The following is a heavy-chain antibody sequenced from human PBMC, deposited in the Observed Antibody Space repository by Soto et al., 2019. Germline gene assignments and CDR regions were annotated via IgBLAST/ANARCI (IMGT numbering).Heavy chain of an antibody. CDR3: ARQRHGQLVLSY. J-gene: IGHJ4*02. V-gene: IGHV1-18*01. D-gene: IGHD6-13*01. Sequence: ASVKVSCKASGYTFTSYGISWVRQAPGQGLEWMGWISAYNGNTNYAQKLQGRVTMTTDTSTSTAYMELRSLISDDTAVYYCARQRHGQLVLSYWGQGTPVTVSS. CDR2: ISAYNGNT. CDR1: GYTFTSYG.